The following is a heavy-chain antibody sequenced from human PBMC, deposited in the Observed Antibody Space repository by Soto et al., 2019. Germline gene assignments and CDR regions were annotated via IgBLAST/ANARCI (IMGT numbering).Heavy chain of an antibody. V-gene: IGHV4-59*12. CDR2: VSYSGAT. J-gene: IGHJ4*02. D-gene: IGHD2-2*01. Sequence: SETLSLTCSVSGGSIGRYYWSWVRQAPGKGLEWIAYVSYSGATRYNPSLESRVTISVDTSKNQFSLRLNSVTAADTAVYYCARVISSRDEYFDYWGQGTVVTVSS. CDR1: GGSIGRYY. CDR3: ARVISSRDEYFDY.